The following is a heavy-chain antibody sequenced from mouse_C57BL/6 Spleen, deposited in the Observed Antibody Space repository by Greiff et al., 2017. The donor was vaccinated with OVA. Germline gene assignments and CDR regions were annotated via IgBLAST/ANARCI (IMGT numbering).Heavy chain of an antibody. V-gene: IGHV3-6*01. CDR3: ARDRDGPLFDY. CDR2: ISYDGSN. Sequence: DVKLQESGPGLVKPSQSLSLTCSVTGYSITSGYYWNWIRQFPGNKLEWMGYISYDGSNNYNPSLKNRISITRDTSKNQFFLKLNSVTTEDTATYYCARDRDGPLFDYWGQGTTLTVSS. D-gene: IGHD2-3*01. J-gene: IGHJ2*01. CDR1: GYSITSGYY.